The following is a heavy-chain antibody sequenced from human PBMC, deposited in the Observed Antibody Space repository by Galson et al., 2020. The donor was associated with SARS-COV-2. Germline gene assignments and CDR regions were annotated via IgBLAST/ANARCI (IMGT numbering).Heavy chain of an antibody. D-gene: IGHD5-12*01. Sequence: KMSGPTLVKPPQTLTLTCTFSGFSLSTSGVGVGWIRQPPGKALEWLALIYWDDDKRYSPSLKSRLTITKDTSKNQVVLTMTNMDPVDTATYYCAHNFFSGYLANWFDPWGQGTLVTVSS. J-gene: IGHJ5*02. V-gene: IGHV2-5*02. CDR3: AHNFFSGYLANWFDP. CDR1: GFSLSTSGVG. CDR2: IYWDDDK.